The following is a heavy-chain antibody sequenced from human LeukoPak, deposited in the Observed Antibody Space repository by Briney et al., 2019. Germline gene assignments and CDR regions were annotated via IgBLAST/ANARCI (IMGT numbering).Heavy chain of an antibody. V-gene: IGHV3-33*06. Sequence: GGSLRLSCAAAGLNFNDNDMDWVRQAPGKGLEWVAVIWDDGSNKYYAESVKGRFTISRDISKNMLYLQMNSLRVEDTAVYYCAKERGGQDWDFDLWGRGTLVTVSS. D-gene: IGHD3-10*01. CDR3: AKERGGQDWDFDL. J-gene: IGHJ2*01. CDR2: IWDDGSNK. CDR1: GLNFNDND.